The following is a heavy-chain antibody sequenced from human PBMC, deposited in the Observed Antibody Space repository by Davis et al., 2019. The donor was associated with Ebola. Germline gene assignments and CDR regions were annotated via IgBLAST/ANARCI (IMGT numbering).Heavy chain of an antibody. Sequence: ASVKVSCKTSGYSFPSYGISWVRQAPGQGLEWMGWISGNNCDVNYGQNLQGRVTMTTDTSSSTAYMELRSLTFDDTAVYYCARVRLAATVTTSIRTDTWFDPWGQGTLVTVSS. CDR3: ARVRLAATVTTSIRTDTWFDP. D-gene: IGHD4-17*01. CDR1: GYSFPSYG. J-gene: IGHJ5*02. CDR2: ISGNNCDV. V-gene: IGHV1-18*01.